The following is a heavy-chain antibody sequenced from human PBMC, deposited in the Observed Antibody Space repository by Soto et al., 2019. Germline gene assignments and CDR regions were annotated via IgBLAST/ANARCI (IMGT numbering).Heavy chain of an antibody. Sequence: LRLSCAASGFTFSSYGMHWVRRAPGKGLEWVALISYDGSKEYYADSVRGQFTISRDNSKNTLYLQMNFLRVEDTAVYYCARDFTVGATYSGPYYYAMDGWGQGTTVTVSS. D-gene: IGHD1-26*01. CDR2: ISYDGSKE. CDR3: ARDFTVGATYSGPYYYAMDG. CDR1: GFTFSSYG. J-gene: IGHJ6*02. V-gene: IGHV3-33*05.